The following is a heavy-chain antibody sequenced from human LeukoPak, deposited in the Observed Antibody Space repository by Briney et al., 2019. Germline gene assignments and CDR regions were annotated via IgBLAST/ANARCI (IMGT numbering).Heavy chain of an antibody. CDR2: INPNSGGT. CDR3: ARVVDGYNYGAFDI. CDR1: GYTFTDYY. Sequence: ASVKVSFTASGYTFTDYYIHWVRQAPGQGLEWMGWINPNSGGTKYARRFQGRVTMTRDASISTAYTELSSLRSDDTAVYYCARVVDGYNYGAFDIWGQGTVVTVSS. J-gene: IGHJ3*02. V-gene: IGHV1-2*02. D-gene: IGHD5-24*01.